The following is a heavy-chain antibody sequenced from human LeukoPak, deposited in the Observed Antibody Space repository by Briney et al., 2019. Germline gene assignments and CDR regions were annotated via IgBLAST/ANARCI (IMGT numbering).Heavy chain of an antibody. CDR3: AKLEYYYDSSGYYYPHYFDY. CDR1: GFIFSNYA. Sequence: GGSLRLSCVASGFIFSNYAMHWVRHAPGKGLEWVAVIWHDGSREYYADSVKGRFTISTDNSKNALYLQMNSLRGEDTGVYYCAKLEYYYDSSGYYYPHYFDYWGQGTLVTVSS. D-gene: IGHD3-22*01. J-gene: IGHJ4*02. V-gene: IGHV3-33*06. CDR2: IWHDGSRE.